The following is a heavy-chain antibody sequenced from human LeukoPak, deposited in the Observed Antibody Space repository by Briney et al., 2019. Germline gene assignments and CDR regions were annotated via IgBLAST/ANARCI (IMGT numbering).Heavy chain of an antibody. J-gene: IGHJ4*02. D-gene: IGHD1-26*01. CDR3: ARRRDLYSGSYYPFDY. CDR2: IHPDDSDT. V-gene: IGHV5-51*01. Sequence: GESLKISCKSSGYSFTTYWIGWVRQMPGKGLEWMGIIHPDDSDTRYSPSLQGQVTISVDKSISTAYLQWSSLKASDTAMYYCARRRDLYSGSYYPFDYWGQGTLVTVSS. CDR1: GYSFTTYW.